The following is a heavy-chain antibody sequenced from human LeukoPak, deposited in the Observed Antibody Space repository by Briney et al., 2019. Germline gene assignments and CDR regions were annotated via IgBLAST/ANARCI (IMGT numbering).Heavy chain of an antibody. CDR1: GGSFSGYY. J-gene: IGHJ4*02. CDR2: INHSGST. V-gene: IGHV4-34*01. Sequence: PSETLSLTCAVYGGSFSGYYWSWIRQPPGKGLEWIGEINHSGSTNYNPSLKSRVTISVDTSKNQFSLKLSSVTAADTAVYYCASSTSRYYYDSSAPYDYWGQGTLVTVSS. D-gene: IGHD3-22*01. CDR3: ASSTSRYYYDSSAPYDY.